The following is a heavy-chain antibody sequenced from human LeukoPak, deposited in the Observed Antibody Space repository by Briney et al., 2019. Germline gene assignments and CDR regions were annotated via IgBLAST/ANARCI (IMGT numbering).Heavy chain of an antibody. J-gene: IGHJ5*01. V-gene: IGHV4-38-2*02. D-gene: IGHD3-16*02. CDR2: IYHSGST. Sequence: SETLSLTCTVSGYSISSGYYWGWIRQPPGKGLEWIGSIYHSGSTYYNPSLKSRVTMSVDTSKNQFSLNLSAVTAADTAVYYCAREGVIQRFFDFWGQGILVTVSS. CDR1: GYSISSGYY. CDR3: AREGVIQRFFDF.